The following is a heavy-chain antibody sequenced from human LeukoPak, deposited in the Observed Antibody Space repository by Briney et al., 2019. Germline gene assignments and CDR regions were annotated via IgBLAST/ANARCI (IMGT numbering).Heavy chain of an antibody. V-gene: IGHV7-4-1*02. Sequence: VASVKVSCKASGYTFTSYAMNWVRQAPGQGLEWMGWINTNTGNPTYAQGFTGRFVFSLDTSVSTAYLQISSLKAEDTAVYYCARDQVRYFDWFWASLVVNRSYGMDVWGQGTTVTVSS. D-gene: IGHD3-9*01. CDR2: INTNTGNP. CDR1: GYTFTSYA. J-gene: IGHJ6*02. CDR3: ARDQVRYFDWFWASLVVNRSYGMDV.